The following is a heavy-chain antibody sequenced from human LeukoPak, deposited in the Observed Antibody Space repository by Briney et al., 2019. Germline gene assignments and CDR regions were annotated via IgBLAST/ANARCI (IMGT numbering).Heavy chain of an antibody. CDR1: GFTFSSYA. Sequence: PGGSLRLSCAASGFTFSSYAMSWVRQAPGKGLEWVSAISGSGGSTYYADSVKGRFTISRDNSKNTLYLQMNSLRAEDTAVYYCANTNCSSTSCYFIFHYWGQGTLVTVSS. D-gene: IGHD2-2*01. V-gene: IGHV3-23*01. CDR3: ANTNCSSTSCYFIFHY. J-gene: IGHJ4*02. CDR2: ISGSGGST.